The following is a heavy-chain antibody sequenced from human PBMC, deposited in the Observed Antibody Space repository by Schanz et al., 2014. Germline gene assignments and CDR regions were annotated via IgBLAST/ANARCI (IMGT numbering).Heavy chain of an antibody. CDR1: GYIFINSG. CDR3: AKAEYDILTDSYSRLDP. CDR2: ISVYNHNK. V-gene: IGHV1-18*01. D-gene: IGHD3-9*01. Sequence: QIQLVQSGPEVKKLGATVKVSCKASGYIFINSGISWVRQAPGQGLEWMGWISVYNHNKEYDQKFQGRVTMTTDTSTSTAYMALTDLRSDDTAVYYCAKAEYDILTDSYSRLDPWGQGTLVTVSS. J-gene: IGHJ5*02.